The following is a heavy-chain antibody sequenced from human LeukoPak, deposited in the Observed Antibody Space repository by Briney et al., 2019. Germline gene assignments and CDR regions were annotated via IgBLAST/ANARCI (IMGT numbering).Heavy chain of an antibody. CDR2: IYTSGST. V-gene: IGHV4-4*07. D-gene: IGHD6-13*01. J-gene: IGHJ4*02. CDR3: ARRAAPGTIDY. Sequence: SETLSLTCTVSGGSISSYYWSWIRQPAGKGLEWIGRIYTSGSTNYNPSLKSRVTMSVDTSKNQFSLKLTSVTAADAAVYYCARRAAPGTIDYWGQGTLVTVSS. CDR1: GGSISSYY.